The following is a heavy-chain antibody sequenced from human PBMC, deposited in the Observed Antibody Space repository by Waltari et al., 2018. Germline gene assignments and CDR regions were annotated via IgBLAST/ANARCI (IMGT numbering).Heavy chain of an antibody. D-gene: IGHD5-18*01. CDR1: GGSISSSRYY. CDR2: IYYSGST. J-gene: IGHJ4*02. V-gene: IGHV4-39*01. Sequence: QLQLQESGPGLVKPSETLSLTCTVSGGSISSSRYYWGWIRQPPGKGLEWIGSIYYSGSTYYNPSLKSRVTISVDTSKNQFSLKLSSVTAADTAVYYCARTFGQLWFNYWGQGTLVTVSS. CDR3: ARTFGQLWFNY.